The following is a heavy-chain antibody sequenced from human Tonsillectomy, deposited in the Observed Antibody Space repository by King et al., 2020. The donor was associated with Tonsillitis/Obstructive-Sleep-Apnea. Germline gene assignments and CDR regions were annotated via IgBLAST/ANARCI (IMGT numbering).Heavy chain of an antibody. CDR2: ISYDGSNK. CDR1: GFTFSTYG. Sequence: HVQLVESGGGVVQPGRSLRLSCTASGFTFSTYGMHWVRQAPGKGLEGGAVISYDGSNKYYADSVKGRFTISRDNSKETLYLQMNSLRAEDTAIYYCAKLATVNIFDYWGQGTLVTVSS. J-gene: IGHJ4*02. V-gene: IGHV3-30*18. CDR3: AKLATVNIFDY. D-gene: IGHD5-24*01.